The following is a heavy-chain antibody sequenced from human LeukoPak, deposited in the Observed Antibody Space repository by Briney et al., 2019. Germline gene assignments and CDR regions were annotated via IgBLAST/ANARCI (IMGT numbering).Heavy chain of an antibody. CDR3: ARVALGRRWLPSSYYYGMDV. J-gene: IGHJ6*02. Sequence: SVKVSCKASGGTFSSYGINWVRQAPGQGLEWTGGIIPIFGTADYAPKFQGRVTITADESTSTAYVELSNLRSEDTAVYYCARVALGRRWLPSSYYYGMDVWGQGTTVTVSS. D-gene: IGHD5-24*01. CDR2: IIPIFGTA. V-gene: IGHV1-69*01. CDR1: GGTFSSYG.